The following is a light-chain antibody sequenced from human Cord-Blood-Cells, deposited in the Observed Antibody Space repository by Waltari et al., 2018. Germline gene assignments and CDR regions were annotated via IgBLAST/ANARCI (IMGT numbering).Light chain of an antibody. CDR1: SANIGCNT. CDR3: AAWDDSLNGWV. V-gene: IGLV1-44*01. CDR2: SHN. J-gene: IGLJ3*02. Sequence: QSVLTQPPSASGTPGQRVPIACSGSSANIGCNTINWYQQLPGTAPKLLIYSHNQRPSGVPDRFSGSKSGTSASLAISGLQSEDEADYYCAAWDDSLNGWVFGGGTKLTVL.